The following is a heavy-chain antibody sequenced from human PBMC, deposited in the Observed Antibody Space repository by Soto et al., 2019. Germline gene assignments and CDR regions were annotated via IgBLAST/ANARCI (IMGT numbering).Heavy chain of an antibody. V-gene: IGHV3-33*01. CDR3: ARDKRGAKAYYYGSGRTTYGMDV. Sequence: GGSLRLSCAASGFTFSSYGMHWVRQAPGKGLEWVAVIWYDGSNKYYADSVKGRFTISRDNSKNTLYLQMNSLRAEDTAVYYCARDKRGAKAYYYGSGRTTYGMDVWRQGTTVTVSS. CDR2: IWYDGSNK. CDR1: GFTFSSYG. D-gene: IGHD3-10*01. J-gene: IGHJ6*02.